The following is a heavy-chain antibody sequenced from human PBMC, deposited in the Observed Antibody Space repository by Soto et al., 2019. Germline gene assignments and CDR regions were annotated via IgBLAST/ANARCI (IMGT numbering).Heavy chain of an antibody. CDR1: GFTFSSYG. D-gene: IGHD1-26*01. Sequence: PGGSLRLSCAASGFTFSSYGMHWVRQAPGEGLEWVAVIWYDGSNKYYADSVKGRFTISRDNSKNTLYLQMNSLRAEDTAVYYCARSYYTTDKTYYFDYWGQGTLVTVSS. J-gene: IGHJ4*02. CDR2: IWYDGSNK. V-gene: IGHV3-33*01. CDR3: ARSYYTTDKTYYFDY.